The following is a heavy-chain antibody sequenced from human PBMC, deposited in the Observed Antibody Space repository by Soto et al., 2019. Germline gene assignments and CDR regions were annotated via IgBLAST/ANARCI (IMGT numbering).Heavy chain of an antibody. Sequence: GGSLRLSCAASGFTFSSYAMTWVRQAPGKGLEWVSGISGSGVSTYYADSVKGRFTISRDNSKNTLYLQMNSLRAEDTALYYCARGPQGSGYYYSQWGQGTLVTVSS. CDR2: ISGSGVST. CDR1: GFTFSSYA. D-gene: IGHD3-22*01. J-gene: IGHJ4*02. V-gene: IGHV3-23*01. CDR3: ARGPQGSGYYYSQ.